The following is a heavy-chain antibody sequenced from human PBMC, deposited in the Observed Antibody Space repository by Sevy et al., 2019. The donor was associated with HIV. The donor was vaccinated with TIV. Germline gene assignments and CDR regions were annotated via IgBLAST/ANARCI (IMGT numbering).Heavy chain of an antibody. J-gene: IGHJ4*02. CDR1: GGSMRSSHY. Sequence: SETLSLTCTVSGGSMRSSHYWGWIRQPPGKGLEWIGSIYNGGNTYYNPSLKTRGTISVDTSMNQFSLRLTSVTAADTAVYYCAGLPQLLGPSFDSWGQGTLVTVSS. CDR3: AGLPQLLGPSFDS. D-gene: IGHD6-19*01. CDR2: IYNGGNT. V-gene: IGHV4-39*01.